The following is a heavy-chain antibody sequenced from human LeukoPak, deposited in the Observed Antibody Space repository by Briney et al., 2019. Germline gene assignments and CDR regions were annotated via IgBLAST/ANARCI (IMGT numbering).Heavy chain of an antibody. CDR2: IRGDGTNK. Sequence: GGSLRLSCAASGFTVSTYGMHWVRQSPGKGLEWVAFIRGDGTNKYYADSVKGRFTISRDNSKSTLSLQMDTLRSEDTAVYFCAKDLYVSAFYPTSLDDWGPGTLVTVSS. V-gene: IGHV3-30*02. CDR3: AKDLYVSAFYPTSLDD. D-gene: IGHD3-22*01. CDR1: GFTVSTYG. J-gene: IGHJ4*02.